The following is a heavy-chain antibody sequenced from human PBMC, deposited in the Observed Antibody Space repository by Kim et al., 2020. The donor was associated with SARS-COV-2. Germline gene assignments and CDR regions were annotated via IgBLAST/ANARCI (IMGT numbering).Heavy chain of an antibody. J-gene: IGHJ4*02. V-gene: IGHV3-23*01. CDR3: AKGVTNSGFDY. CDR1: GFTFDTSP. D-gene: IGHD4-17*01. CDR2: ISWDGTRT. Sequence: GGSLRLSCAASGFTFDTSPMGWVRQAPGKGLEWDSRISWDGTRTYYADSVKGRVTMSSDKFKNTVYLHMNSLRVEDTAVYYCAKGVTNSGFDYWGQGTQV.